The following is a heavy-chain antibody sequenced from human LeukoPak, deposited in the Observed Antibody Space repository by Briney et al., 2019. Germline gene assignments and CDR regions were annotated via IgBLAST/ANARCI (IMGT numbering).Heavy chain of an antibody. CDR3: AGAHSSSWYSNLHYYYYYMDV. Sequence: ASVKVSCKASGYTFTSYDINWVRQATGQGLEWMGWMNPNSGNTGYAQKFQGRVTMTRNTSISTAYMELSSLRSEDTAVYCCAGAHSSSWYSNLHYYYYYMDVWGKGTTVTVSS. CDR2: MNPNSGNT. D-gene: IGHD6-13*01. V-gene: IGHV1-8*01. CDR1: GYTFTSYD. J-gene: IGHJ6*03.